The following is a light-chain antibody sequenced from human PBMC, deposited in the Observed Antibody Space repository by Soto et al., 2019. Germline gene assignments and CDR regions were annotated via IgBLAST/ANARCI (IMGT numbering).Light chain of an antibody. Sequence: EVVMTQSPATLSVSPGERATPSCRASQSVYSNLAWYQEKPGQAPRLLIYGASTRATGIAARFSGSGSGTEFTLTISSLQSEDFAVYYCQQYNNWPITFGQGTRLEIK. CDR2: GAS. V-gene: IGKV3-15*01. J-gene: IGKJ5*01. CDR1: QSVYSN. CDR3: QQYNNWPIT.